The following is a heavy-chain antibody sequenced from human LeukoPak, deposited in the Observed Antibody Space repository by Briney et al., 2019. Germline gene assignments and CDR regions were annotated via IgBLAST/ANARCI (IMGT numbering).Heavy chain of an antibody. Sequence: GGSLRLSCAASGFTFSSYAMHWVRQAPGKGLEWVAVISYDGSNKYYADSVKGRFTISRDNSESTMYLQMNSLRVEDTAVYYCAKEGTRSHSQWAFDFWGQGTMVTVSS. V-gene: IGHV3-30-3*02. CDR2: ISYDGSNK. D-gene: IGHD6-19*01. CDR3: AKEGTRSHSQWAFDF. CDR1: GFTFSSYA. J-gene: IGHJ3*01.